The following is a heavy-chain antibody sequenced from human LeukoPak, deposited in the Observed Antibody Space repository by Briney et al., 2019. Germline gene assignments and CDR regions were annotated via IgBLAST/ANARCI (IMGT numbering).Heavy chain of an antibody. D-gene: IGHD5-24*01. V-gene: IGHV3-43D*04. CDR1: GFTFDDYA. Sequence: GGFLRLSCVASGFTFDDYAMHWVRQAPGRGLEWVSLISWDGFTTYYADSVKGRFTISRDNSKNSLYLQMNSLRTEDTALYYCAKDRSLDGYNAFFDYWGQGTLVTVSS. CDR3: AKDRSLDGYNAFFDY. CDR2: ISWDGFTT. J-gene: IGHJ4*02.